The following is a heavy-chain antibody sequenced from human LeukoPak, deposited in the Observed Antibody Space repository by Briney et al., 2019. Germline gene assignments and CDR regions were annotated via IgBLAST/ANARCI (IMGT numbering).Heavy chain of an antibody. CDR3: ARDRLPHYTAWIDY. CDR2: INPNSGGT. CDR1: GYTFTDYY. D-gene: IGHD5-18*01. J-gene: IGHJ4*02. Sequence: EASVTVSCKASGYTFTDYYMYWVRQAPGQGLEWMGWINPNSGGTNYAQKFQGRVTMTSDTSISTAYMGLSSLRSDDTAVYYCARDRLPHYTAWIDYWGQGTLVTVSS. V-gene: IGHV1-2*02.